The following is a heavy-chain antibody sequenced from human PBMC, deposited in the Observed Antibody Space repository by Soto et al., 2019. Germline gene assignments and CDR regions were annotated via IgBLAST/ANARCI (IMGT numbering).Heavy chain of an antibody. CDR2: ISTSGTST. V-gene: IGHV3-23*01. CDR1: GFTFSNYA. D-gene: IGHD5-18*01. CDR3: AKAPGYTYGSYTYYALDV. Sequence: GSLRLSCAASGFTFSNYAMSWVRQAPGKGLEWVSAISTSGTSTYYADSVKGRFTISRDNSKNTLYLQMNSLRAEDTGLYFCAKAPGYTYGSYTYYALDVWGQGTTVTVSS. J-gene: IGHJ6*02.